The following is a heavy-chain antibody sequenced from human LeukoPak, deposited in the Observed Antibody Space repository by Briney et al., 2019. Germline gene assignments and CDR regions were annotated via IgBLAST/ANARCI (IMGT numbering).Heavy chain of an antibody. CDR2: IYYSGST. CDR1: GGSIGSYY. D-gene: IGHD1-26*01. CDR3: ARNWGPSGSLLGEKFYYYGTDV. V-gene: IGHV4-31*02. J-gene: IGHJ6*02. Sequence: LSLTCTVSGGSIGSYYWTWIRQHPGKGLEWIGYIYYSGSTYYNASLRSRLIISIDTSKNQFSLKLSSVTAADTAVYYCARNWGPSGSLLGEKFYYYGTDVWGQGTTVTVSS.